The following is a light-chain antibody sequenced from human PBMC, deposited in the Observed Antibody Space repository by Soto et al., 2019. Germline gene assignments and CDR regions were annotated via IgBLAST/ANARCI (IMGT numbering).Light chain of an antibody. Sequence: EIVWAQAPGTLSLSPGESATLSCRASQSVSSSFLAWYQQKAGQAPRLLIYGASRRATGIPDRFSGSGSGTDFTLTISRLEPEDFAVYYCQQYVSSPWAFGQGTKVDI. CDR1: QSVSSSF. CDR2: GAS. V-gene: IGKV3-20*01. CDR3: QQYVSSPWA. J-gene: IGKJ1*01.